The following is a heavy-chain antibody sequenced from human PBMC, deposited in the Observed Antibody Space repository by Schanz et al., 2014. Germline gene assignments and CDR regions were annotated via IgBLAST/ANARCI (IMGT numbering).Heavy chain of an antibody. CDR2: ISSGSSYA. CDR1: GFTFSDYY. CDR3: ARDCDDRRGYGSGYCLGDCMDV. V-gene: IGHV3-11*05. J-gene: IGHJ6*02. D-gene: IGHD3-10*01. Sequence: QLVGSGGGLVQPGGSLRLSCGGSGFTFSDYYMSWIRQAPGQGLEWVSDISSGSSYANYADSVKGRFTISRDNAKNSLYLQMNRLRAEDTAVYYCARDCDDRRGYGSGYCLGDCMDVWGRGTTVTVSS.